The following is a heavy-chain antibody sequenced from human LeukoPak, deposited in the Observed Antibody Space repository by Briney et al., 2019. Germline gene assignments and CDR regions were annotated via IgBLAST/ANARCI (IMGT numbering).Heavy chain of an antibody. CDR3: ARDFSRIAARLGAFDI. V-gene: IGHV3-11*04. J-gene: IGHJ3*02. CDR1: GFTFSDYY. D-gene: IGHD6-6*01. CDR2: ISSSGSTM. Sequence: GGSLRLSCAASGFTFSDYYMNWIRQAPGKGLEWVSYISSSGSTMYYADSVKGRFTISRDNAKNSLYLQMNSLRTEDTAVFYCARDFSRIAARLGAFDIWGQGTMVTVSS.